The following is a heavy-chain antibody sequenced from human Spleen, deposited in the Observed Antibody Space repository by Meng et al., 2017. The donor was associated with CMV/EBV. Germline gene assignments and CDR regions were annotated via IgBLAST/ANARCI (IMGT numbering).Heavy chain of an antibody. Sequence: YPMHWIRQAPGKGLEWVAVISEDGYKKFYADSVKGRFTISRDNSKNTIYLQMNSLRAEDTAVFYCARDARTYCSGGSCYSGDFDSWGQGILVTVSS. V-gene: IGHV3-30*04. CDR2: ISEDGYKK. CDR3: ARDARTYCSGGSCYSGDFDS. CDR1: YP. J-gene: IGHJ5*01. D-gene: IGHD2-15*01.